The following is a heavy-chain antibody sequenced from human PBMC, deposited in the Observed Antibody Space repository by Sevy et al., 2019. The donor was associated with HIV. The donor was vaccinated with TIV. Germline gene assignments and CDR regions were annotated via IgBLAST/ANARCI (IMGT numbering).Heavy chain of an antibody. Sequence: GGSLRLSCAASGFSFRWYWMSWVRQTPEKGLEWVANIKQDGSEKNYVDSVKGRFTISRDNAKNSLYLRMNSLRVEDADVYYRANRGGARRNDSFDTWGQGTVVTVSS. V-gene: IGHV3-7*01. CDR2: IKQDGSEK. J-gene: IGHJ3*02. CDR3: ANRGGARRNDSFDT. CDR1: GFSFRWYW. D-gene: IGHD3-16*01.